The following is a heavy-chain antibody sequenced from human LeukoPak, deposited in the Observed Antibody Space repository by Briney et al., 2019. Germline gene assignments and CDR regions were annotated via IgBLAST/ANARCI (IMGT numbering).Heavy chain of an antibody. J-gene: IGHJ4*02. Sequence: ASVKVSCKASGGTFSSYAISWVRQAPGQGLEWMGGIIPIFGTANYAQKFQGRVTMTRDTSTSTVYMELSSLRSEDTAVYYCAREETYSSSWYGIDYWGQGTLVTVSS. CDR3: AREETYSSSWYGIDY. D-gene: IGHD6-13*01. V-gene: IGHV1-69*05. CDR2: IIPIFGTA. CDR1: GGTFSSYA.